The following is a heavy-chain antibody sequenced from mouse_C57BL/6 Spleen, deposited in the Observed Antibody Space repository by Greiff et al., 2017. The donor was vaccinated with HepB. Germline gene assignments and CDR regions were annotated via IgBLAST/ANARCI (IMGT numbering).Heavy chain of an antibody. Sequence: QQSCKASGYTFTSYWMHWVKQRPGQGLEWIGEIDPSDSYTNYNQKFKGKSTLTVDKSSSTAYMQLSSLTSEDSAVYYCACDGSWFAYWGQGTLVTVSA. D-gene: IGHD2-3*01. J-gene: IGHJ3*01. CDR2: IDPSDSYT. CDR1: GYTFTSYW. CDR3: ACDGSWFAY. V-gene: IGHV1-69*01.